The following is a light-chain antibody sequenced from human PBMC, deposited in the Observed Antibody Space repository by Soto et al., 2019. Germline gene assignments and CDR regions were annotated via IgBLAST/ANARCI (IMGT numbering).Light chain of an antibody. J-gene: IGKJ1*01. CDR2: DAS. Sequence: DIQMTQSPSTLSASVGDRVTITCRASQSISSWLAWYQQKPGKAPKLLIYDASSLESGVPSRFSGSGFGTEFTLTISGLQPDDFATYYCQQTYITPRTFGQGTKVEIK. V-gene: IGKV1-5*01. CDR3: QQTYITPRT. CDR1: QSISSW.